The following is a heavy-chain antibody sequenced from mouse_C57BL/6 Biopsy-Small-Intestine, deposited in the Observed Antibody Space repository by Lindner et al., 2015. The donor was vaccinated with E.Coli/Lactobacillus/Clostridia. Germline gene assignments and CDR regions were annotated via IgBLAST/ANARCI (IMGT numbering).Heavy chain of an antibody. V-gene: IGHV1-59*01. CDR2: ISGYNGYT. CDR1: GYTLTSYG. Sequence: SVKVSCKASGYTLTSYGISWVRQAPGQGLEWMGWISGYNGYTNYAQKFQGRVTMTTDTSTSTAYMDLRSLRSDDTAVYYCARAPLYDQFPYYYYYMDVWGRGTTVTVSS. CDR3: ARAPLYDQFPYYYYYMDV. D-gene: IGHD1-1*01. J-gene: IGHJ1*03.